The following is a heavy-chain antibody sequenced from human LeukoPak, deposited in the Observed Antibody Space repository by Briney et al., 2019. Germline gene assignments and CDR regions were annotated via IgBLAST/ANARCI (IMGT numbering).Heavy chain of an antibody. D-gene: IGHD3-10*01. CDR3: AFGPPTEYYFDY. CDR2: ISAYNGNT. CDR1: GYTCTSYG. J-gene: IGHJ4*02. Sequence: ASVKVSCKASGYTCTSYGISLVRQAPGQGLEWMGWISAYNGNTNYAQKLQGRVTMTTDTSTSTAYMELRSLRSDDTAVYYCAFGPPTEYYFDYWGQGTLVTVSS. V-gene: IGHV1-18*01.